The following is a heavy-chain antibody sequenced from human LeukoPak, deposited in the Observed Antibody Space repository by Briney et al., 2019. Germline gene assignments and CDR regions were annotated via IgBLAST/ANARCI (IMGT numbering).Heavy chain of an antibody. D-gene: IGHD3-16*01. CDR2: ISWNSGSI. Sequence: PGGSLRLSCAASGFTFDDYAMHWVRQAPGKGLEWVSGISWNSGSIGYADSVKGRFTISRDNAKNSLYLQMNSLRAEDTALYYCAKDGGGRGAFDIWGQGTMVTASS. CDR1: GFTFDDYA. J-gene: IGHJ3*02. V-gene: IGHV3-9*01. CDR3: AKDGGGRGAFDI.